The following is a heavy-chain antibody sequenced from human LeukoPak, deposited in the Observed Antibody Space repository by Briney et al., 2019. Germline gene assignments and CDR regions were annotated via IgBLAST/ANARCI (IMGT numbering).Heavy chain of an antibody. Sequence: SETLSLTCTVSGGSISSCTYSWGWIRQPPGKGLEWIGSISCSGSTYYNPSLKSRVTISVYTSKNQFSLYLDSVTAADTAVYYCARDWNRYAYWGQGTLVTVSS. CDR1: GGSISSCTYS. V-gene: IGHV4-39*07. D-gene: IGHD1-1*01. J-gene: IGHJ4*02. CDR2: ISCSGST. CDR3: ARDWNRYAY.